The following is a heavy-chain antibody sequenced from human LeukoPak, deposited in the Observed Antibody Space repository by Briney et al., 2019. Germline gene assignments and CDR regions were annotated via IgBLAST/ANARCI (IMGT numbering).Heavy chain of an antibody. CDR2: ISSSSSTI. V-gene: IGHV3-48*04. CDR3: AREVVVDAFDI. CDR1: GFTFSSYS. D-gene: IGHD3-22*01. Sequence: GGSLRLSCAASGFTFSSYSMNWVRQAPGKGLEWVSYISSSSSTIYYADSVKGRFTISRDNAKNSLYLQMNSLRAEDTAVYYCAREVVVDAFDIWGQGTMVTVSS. J-gene: IGHJ3*02.